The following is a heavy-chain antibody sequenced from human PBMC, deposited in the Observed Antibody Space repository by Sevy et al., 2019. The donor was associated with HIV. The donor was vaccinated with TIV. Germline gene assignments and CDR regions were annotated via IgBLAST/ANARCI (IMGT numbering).Heavy chain of an antibody. Sequence: GGSLRLSCAASGFTFSSYGMHWVRQAPGKGLEWVAFIRYDGKNKYYTGSVKGRFTISRDNSKNTLYLQMNSLRAEDTAVYYCAKGREQGYYYGMDVWGQGTTVTVSS. CDR2: IRYDGKNK. D-gene: IGHD1-26*01. V-gene: IGHV3-30*02. CDR1: GFTFSSYG. J-gene: IGHJ6*02. CDR3: AKGREQGYYYGMDV.